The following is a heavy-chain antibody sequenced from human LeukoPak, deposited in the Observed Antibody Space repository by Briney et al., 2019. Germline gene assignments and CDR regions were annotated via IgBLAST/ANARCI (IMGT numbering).Heavy chain of an antibody. CDR2: MNPNSGNT. CDR1: GYAFTTYD. V-gene: IGHV1-8*01. Sequence: GASVKVSCKASGYAFTTYDINWVRQATGQGPEWIGWMNPNSGNTGYTQNFQGRVTMTRNTSISTAYMELSSLKSEDTAVNYCARGRGSGHKENWFDPWGLGTLVTVSS. J-gene: IGHJ5*02. CDR3: ARGRGSGHKENWFDP. D-gene: IGHD6-19*01.